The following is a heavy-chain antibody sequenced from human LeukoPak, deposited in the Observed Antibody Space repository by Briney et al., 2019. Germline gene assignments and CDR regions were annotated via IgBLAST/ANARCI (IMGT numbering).Heavy chain of an antibody. V-gene: IGHV3-20*01. CDR1: GFTFDDYG. J-gene: IGHJ3*02. CDR3: ARQINWFGELGGAFDI. Sequence: PGGSLRLSCAASGFTFDDYGMSWVRQAPGKGLEWVSGINWNGGSTGYADSVKGRFTISRDNARNSLYLQMNSLRAEDTALYHCARQINWFGELGGAFDIWGQGTMVTVSS. D-gene: IGHD3-10*01. CDR2: INWNGGST.